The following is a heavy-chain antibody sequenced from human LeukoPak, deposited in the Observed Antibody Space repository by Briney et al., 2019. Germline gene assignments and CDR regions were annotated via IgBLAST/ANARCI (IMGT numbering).Heavy chain of an antibody. V-gene: IGHV1-18*01. CDR3: TRDQDIVVVVAASLDY. D-gene: IGHD2-15*01. CDR1: GYTFTSYG. J-gene: IGHJ4*02. Sequence: ASVKVSCKASGYTFTSYGISWVRQAPGQGLEWMGWINAYNGNTNYAQKFQGRVTMTRDTSISTAYMELSRLRSDDTAVYYCTRDQDIVVVVAASLDYWGQGTLVTVSS. CDR2: INAYNGNT.